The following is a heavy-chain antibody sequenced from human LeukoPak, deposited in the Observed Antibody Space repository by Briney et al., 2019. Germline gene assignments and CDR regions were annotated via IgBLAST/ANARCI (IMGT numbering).Heavy chain of an antibody. CDR2: IYPGDSDT. D-gene: IGHD2-2*01. Sequence: GESLQISCQGSGYSFTSYWIGWVRQMPGKGLEWMGIIYPGDSDTRYSSSFQGQVTISADKSISTAYLRWSSLKASDTAMYYCARHHVLGYCSSTSCHSAYGMDVWGQGTTVTVSS. CDR1: GYSFTSYW. J-gene: IGHJ6*02. V-gene: IGHV5-51*01. CDR3: ARHHVLGYCSSTSCHSAYGMDV.